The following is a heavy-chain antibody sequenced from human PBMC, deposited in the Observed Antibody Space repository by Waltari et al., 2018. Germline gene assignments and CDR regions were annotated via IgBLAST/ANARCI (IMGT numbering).Heavy chain of an antibody. J-gene: IGHJ4*02. CDR2: IIPIFGTA. CDR3: ARDPQDGYFDY. CDR1: GGTFSSYD. V-gene: IGHV1-69*05. D-gene: IGHD2-15*01. Sequence: QVQLVQSGAEVKKPGSSVMVSCQASGGTFSSYDISWVRPAPGQGLGWMGGIIPIFGTANSAPKFQGRVTITTDESTSTAYMELSSLRSEDTAVYYCARDPQDGYFDYWGQGTLVTVSS.